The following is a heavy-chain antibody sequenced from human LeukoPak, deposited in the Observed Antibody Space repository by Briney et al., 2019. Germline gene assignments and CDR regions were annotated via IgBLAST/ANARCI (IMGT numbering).Heavy chain of an antibody. Sequence: SVKVSCKASGGTFSSYAISWVRQAPGQGLEWMGRIIPILGIANYAQKFQGRVTITADKSTSTAYMELSSLRSEDTAVYYCARDLAYYYDSSGYYYVWGQGTLVTVSS. V-gene: IGHV1-69*04. J-gene: IGHJ4*02. D-gene: IGHD3-22*01. CDR2: IIPILGIA. CDR3: ARDLAYYYDSSGYYYV. CDR1: GGTFSSYA.